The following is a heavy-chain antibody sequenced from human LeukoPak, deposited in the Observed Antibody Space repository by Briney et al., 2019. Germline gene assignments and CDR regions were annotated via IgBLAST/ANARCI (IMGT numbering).Heavy chain of an antibody. CDR1: GYSFIDYW. V-gene: IGHV5-51*01. J-gene: IGHJ6*03. CDR2: IYPDDSET. Sequence: GESLKISCKGSGYSFIDYWVAWVRQMPGKGLEWMGIIYPDDSETRYSPSFQGQVTISVDKSISTAYLQWSSLKASDTAMYYSARAVNPSHFGYYYMDVWGKGTTVTVSS. D-gene: IGHD4-11*01. CDR3: ARAVNPSHFGYYYMDV.